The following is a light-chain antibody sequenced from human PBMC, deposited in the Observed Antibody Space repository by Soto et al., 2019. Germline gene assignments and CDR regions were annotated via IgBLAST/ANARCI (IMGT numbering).Light chain of an antibody. CDR3: MQGKHWPIT. CDR2: KVS. CDR1: QSLVHSDGIAY. J-gene: IGKJ5*01. V-gene: IGKV2-30*02. Sequence: DVVMTQSPLSLPVTLGQPASISCRSNQSLVHSDGIAYFSWFQQRPGRSPRRLIYKVSNRDSGVPARCSGSGSGTYFALKISRVEDEDVGVYYCMQGKHWPITFGQGTRLEIK.